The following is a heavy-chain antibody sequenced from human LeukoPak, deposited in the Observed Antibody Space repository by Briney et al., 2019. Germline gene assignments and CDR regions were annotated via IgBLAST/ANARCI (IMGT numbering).Heavy chain of an antibody. Sequence: SETLSLTCTVSGGSISSGDYYWSWIRQPPGKGLEWIGCIYYSGSTYYNPSLKSRVTISVDTSKNQFSLKLSSVTAADTAVYYCASRYSSGRLTFNIWGQGTMVTVSS. CDR1: GGSISSGDYY. V-gene: IGHV4-30-4*01. CDR3: ASRYSSGRLTFNI. D-gene: IGHD6-19*01. CDR2: IYYSGST. J-gene: IGHJ3*02.